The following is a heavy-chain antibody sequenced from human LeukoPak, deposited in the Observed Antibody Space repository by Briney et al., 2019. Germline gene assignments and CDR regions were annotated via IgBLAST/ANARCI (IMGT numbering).Heavy chain of an antibody. V-gene: IGHV3-23*01. J-gene: IGHJ5*02. Sequence: GGSLRLSCAGSGFTFSSYAMNWVRKAPGKGLEWVSTISGSGYNTYYADSVKGRFTISRDNSKNTLYLQVNSLRAEDTAVYYCAKDYDSGNYGSWFDPWGQGTLVTVSS. D-gene: IGHD3-10*01. CDR1: GFTFSSYA. CDR2: ISGSGYNT. CDR3: AKDYDSGNYGSWFDP.